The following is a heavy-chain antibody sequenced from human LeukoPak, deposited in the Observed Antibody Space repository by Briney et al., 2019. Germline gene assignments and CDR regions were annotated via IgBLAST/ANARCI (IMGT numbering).Heavy chain of an antibody. Sequence: SETQSLTCAVYGGSFSGYCWSWIRQPPGKGLEWIGEINHSGSTNYNPTLKIRVTISVDTSKNQFSLKLSSVTAADTAVYYCARASSIAVAGHDAFDIWGLGTKATVYS. CDR2: INHSGST. CDR1: GGSFSGYC. J-gene: IGHJ3*02. V-gene: IGHV4-34*01. CDR3: ARASSIAVAGHDAFDI. D-gene: IGHD6-13*01.